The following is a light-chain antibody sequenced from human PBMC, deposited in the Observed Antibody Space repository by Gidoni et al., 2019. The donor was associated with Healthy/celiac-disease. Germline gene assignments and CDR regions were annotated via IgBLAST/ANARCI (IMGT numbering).Light chain of an antibody. V-gene: IGKV1-9*01. CDR2: AAS. CDR3: QQLNSYPPLT. J-gene: IGKJ4*01. CDR1: QGISSY. Sequence: IQLTQSPSSLSASVGDRVPLTCRASQGISSYLAWYQQKPGKAPKLLIYAASTLQSGVPSRFSGSGSGTDVTITISSLQPEDFATYYCQQLNSYPPLTFGGGTKVEIK.